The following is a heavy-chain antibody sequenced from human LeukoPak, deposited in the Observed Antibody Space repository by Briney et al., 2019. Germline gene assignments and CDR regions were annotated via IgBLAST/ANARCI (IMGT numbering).Heavy chain of an antibody. D-gene: IGHD1-1*01. CDR2: IYYSGST. J-gene: IGHJ4*02. CDR3: ASLLNYRTTGDY. V-gene: IGHV4-59*12. Sequence: SQTLSLTCTVSGGSISSYYWSWIRQPPGKGLEWIGYIYYSGSTNYNPSLKSRVTISVDTSKNQFSLKLSSVTAADTAVYYGASLLNYRTTGDYWGQGTLVTVCS. CDR1: GGSISSYY.